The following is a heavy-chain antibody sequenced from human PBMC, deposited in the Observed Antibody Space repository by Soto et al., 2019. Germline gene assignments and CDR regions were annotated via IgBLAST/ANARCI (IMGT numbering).Heavy chain of an antibody. CDR2: IGGYNGDS. V-gene: IGHV1-18*04. Sequence: QPQLVQSGPEVRKPGASVSVSCKASGYTFTTYGISWVRQAPGQGLEWMGWIGGYNGDSHNAQKFQGRLTMTRDTSTKTAYMELRSLRSDDTAVYYCARVGNNGWPLEYDYGGQGTLVTVSS. J-gene: IGHJ4*02. D-gene: IGHD2-8*01. CDR1: GYTFTTYG. CDR3: ARVGNNGWPLEYDY.